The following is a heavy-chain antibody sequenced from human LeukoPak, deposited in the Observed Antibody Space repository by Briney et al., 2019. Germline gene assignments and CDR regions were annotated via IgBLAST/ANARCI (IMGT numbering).Heavy chain of an antibody. D-gene: IGHD1-26*01. CDR1: GYTFTSYY. V-gene: IGHV1-46*01. CDR3: ARVGATTHHYYYYMDV. J-gene: IGHJ6*03. CDR2: INPSGGST. Sequence: ASVKVSCKASGYTFTSYYMHWVRQAPGQGLEWMGIINPSGGSTSYAQKFQGRVTMTRDTSTSTVYMELSSLRSEDTAVYYCARVGATTHHYYYYMDVWGKGTTVTISS.